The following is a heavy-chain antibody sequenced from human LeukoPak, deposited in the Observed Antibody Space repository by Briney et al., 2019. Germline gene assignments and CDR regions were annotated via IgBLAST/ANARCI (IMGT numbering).Heavy chain of an antibody. Sequence: ASVKVSCKASGYTFTGYYMHWVRQAPGPGLEWMGWINPNSGGTNYAQKFQGRVTMTRETSISTSYMELSRLRSDDTAVYYCARDAGSEQLVSNWFDPWGQGTLVTVSS. CDR3: ARDAGSEQLVSNWFDP. CDR1: GYTFTGYY. D-gene: IGHD6-6*01. CDR2: INPNSGGT. J-gene: IGHJ5*02. V-gene: IGHV1-2*02.